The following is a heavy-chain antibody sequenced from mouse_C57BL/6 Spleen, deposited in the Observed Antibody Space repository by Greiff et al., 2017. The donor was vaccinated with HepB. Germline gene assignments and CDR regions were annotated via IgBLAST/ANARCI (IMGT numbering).Heavy chain of an antibody. J-gene: IGHJ2*01. V-gene: IGHV1-18*01. CDR2: INPNNGGT. CDR3: ARSDYDEVFFDY. D-gene: IGHD2-4*01. Sequence: EVKLVESGPELVKPGASVKIPCKASGYTFTDYNMDWVKQSHGKSLEWIGDINPNNGGTIYNQKFKGKATLTVDKSSSTAYMELRSLTSEDTAVYYCARSDYDEVFFDYWGQGTTLTVSS. CDR1: GYTFTDYN.